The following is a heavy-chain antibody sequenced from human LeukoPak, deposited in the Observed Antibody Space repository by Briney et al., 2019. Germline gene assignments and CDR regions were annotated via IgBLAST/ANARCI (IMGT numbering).Heavy chain of an antibody. V-gene: IGHV3-7*05. Sequence: GGSLRLSCAASGFTFSSYWMSWVRQAPGKGLEWVANIKQDGSEKYYVDSVKGRFTISRDNAKNSLYLQMNSLRAEDTAVYYCAKVNILTASYTGDYWGQGTLVTVSS. CDR1: GFTFSSYW. CDR3: AKVNILTASYTGDY. D-gene: IGHD3-9*01. J-gene: IGHJ4*02. CDR2: IKQDGSEK.